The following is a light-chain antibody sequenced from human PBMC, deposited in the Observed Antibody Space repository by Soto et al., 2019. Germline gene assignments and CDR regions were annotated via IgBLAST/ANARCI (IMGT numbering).Light chain of an antibody. CDR2: GAS. V-gene: IGKV3-20*01. CDR1: QSVSSSY. Sequence: EIVLTQSPGTLSLSPGERATLSCRASQSVSSSYLAWYQQKPGQAPRLLIYGASSRATGIPDRFSGSGSGTDFTLTISRLEPEDFAVYYCQQHGSSAPTVGQGTKQEIK. J-gene: IGKJ1*01. CDR3: QQHGSSAPT.